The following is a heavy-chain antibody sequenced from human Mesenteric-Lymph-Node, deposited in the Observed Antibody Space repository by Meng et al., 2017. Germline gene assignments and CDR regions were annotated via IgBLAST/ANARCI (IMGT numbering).Heavy chain of an antibody. Sequence: ASVKVSCKVSGYTLTELSMHWVRQAPGKGLEWMGGFDPEDGETIYAQKFQGRVTMTTDTSTSTAYMELRSLRSDDTAVYYCARDVSSRGFDPWGQGTLVTVSS. CDR3: ARDVSSRGFDP. D-gene: IGHD6-13*01. J-gene: IGHJ5*02. V-gene: IGHV1-24*01. CDR1: GYTLTELS. CDR2: FDPEDGET.